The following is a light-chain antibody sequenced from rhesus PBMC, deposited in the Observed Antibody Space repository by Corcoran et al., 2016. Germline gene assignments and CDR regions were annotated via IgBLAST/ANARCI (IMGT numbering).Light chain of an antibody. CDR1: ETVNNL. Sequence: DIQMTQSPSSLSTSVGDRVTVTCRTSETVNNLLHYYQQTPGKAHKLLIYYAKRLESGVPSRLSGIGSGTEFTLTISSLQPEDFATYYCQQYNSLPFTFGPGTKLDIK. CDR3: QQYNSLPFT. J-gene: IGKJ3*01. CDR2: YAK. V-gene: IGKV1-32*01.